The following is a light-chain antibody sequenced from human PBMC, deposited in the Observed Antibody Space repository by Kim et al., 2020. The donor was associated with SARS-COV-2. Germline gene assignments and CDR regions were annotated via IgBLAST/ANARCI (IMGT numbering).Light chain of an antibody. J-gene: IGKJ4*01. Sequence: EIVLTQSPGTLSLSPGERATLSCRASQSVSSSYLAWYQQKPGQAPRLLMYGASSRATGTPDRFSGSGSGTDFTLTISRLETEDFAVYYCQQYGSSPLTFGGGTKVDIK. CDR1: QSVSSSY. CDR2: GAS. CDR3: QQYGSSPLT. V-gene: IGKV3-20*01.